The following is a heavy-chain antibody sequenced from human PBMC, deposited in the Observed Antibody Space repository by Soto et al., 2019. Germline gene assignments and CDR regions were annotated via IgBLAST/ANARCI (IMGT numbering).Heavy chain of an antibody. Sequence: QVQLVQSGAEVKKPGSSVKVSCKASEGTFSSYAISWVRQAPGQGLEWMGGIIPIFGTANYAQKFQGRVTITADESTSTAYMELSSLRSEDTAVYYCARYYQQEERQYFQHWGQGTLVTVSS. V-gene: IGHV1-69*01. CDR3: ARYYQQEERQYFQH. CDR1: EGTFSSYA. CDR2: IIPIFGTA. D-gene: IGHD2-8*01. J-gene: IGHJ1*01.